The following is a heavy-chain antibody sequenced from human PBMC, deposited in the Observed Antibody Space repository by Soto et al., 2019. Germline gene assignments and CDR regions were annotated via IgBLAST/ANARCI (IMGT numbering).Heavy chain of an antibody. CDR2: IIPIFGTA. J-gene: IGHJ6*02. CDR3: ARGGRSGTFYYYYGMDV. D-gene: IGHD3-16*01. CDR1: GGTFSSYA. Sequence: QVQLVQSGAEVKKPGSSVKVSCKASGGTFSSYAISWVRQAPGQGLEWMGGIIPIFGTANYAQKFQGRVTITADESTGTAYRELSSLRSEDTAVYYCARGGRSGTFYYYYGMDVWGQGTTVTVSS. V-gene: IGHV1-69*12.